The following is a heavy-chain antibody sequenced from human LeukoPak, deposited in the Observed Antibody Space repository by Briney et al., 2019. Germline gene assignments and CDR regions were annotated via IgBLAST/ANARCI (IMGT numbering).Heavy chain of an antibody. CDR1: GGTFSSYA. Sequence: SVKVSCKASGGTFSSYAISWVRQAPGQGLEWMGRIIPVFGTANYAQKFQRRGTITTDESTSTAYMELSSLRAEDTAVYYCARARGGGIYDVLTDDYWGQGTLVTVSS. CDR2: IIPVFGTA. V-gene: IGHV1-69*05. D-gene: IGHD3-9*01. CDR3: ARARGGGIYDVLTDDY. J-gene: IGHJ4*02.